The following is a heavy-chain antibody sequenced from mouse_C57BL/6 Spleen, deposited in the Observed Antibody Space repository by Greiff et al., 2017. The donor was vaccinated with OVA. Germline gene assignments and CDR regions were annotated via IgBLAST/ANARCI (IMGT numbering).Heavy chain of an antibody. V-gene: IGHV1-9*01. D-gene: IGHD2-4*01. Sequence: QVQLKESGAELMKPGASVKLSCKATGYTFTGYWIEWVKQRPGHGLEWIGEILPGSGSTNYNEKFKGKATFTADTSSNTAYMQLSSLTTEDSAIYYCARGGYDYDRNYYAMDYWGQGTSVTVSS. CDR1: GYTFTGYW. J-gene: IGHJ4*01. CDR3: ARGGYDYDRNYYAMDY. CDR2: ILPGSGST.